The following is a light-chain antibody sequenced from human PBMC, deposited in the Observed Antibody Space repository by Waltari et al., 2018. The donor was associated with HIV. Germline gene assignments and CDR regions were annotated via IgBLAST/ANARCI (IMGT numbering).Light chain of an antibody. CDR2: DTT. Sequence: QSVLRQPPSVSGAPGQRVTISCTGRNSHIGAGHNVHWYQQPPGTAPKLLLYDTTNRPPGVPDRFSGSKSGTSTSLAIAVLQADDEADYYCQSYDSSLSGVVFGGGTRLTVL. V-gene: IGLV1-40*01. CDR1: NSHIGAGHN. J-gene: IGLJ2*01. CDR3: QSYDSSLSGVV.